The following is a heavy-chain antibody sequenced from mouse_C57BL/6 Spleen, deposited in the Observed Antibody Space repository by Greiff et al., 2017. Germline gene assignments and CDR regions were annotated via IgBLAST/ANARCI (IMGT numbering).Heavy chain of an antibody. CDR2: IWRGGST. Sequence: VQLQQSGPGLVQPSQSLSITCTVSGFSLTSYGVHWVRQSPGKGLEWLGVIWRGGSTDYNAAFMSRLSITKDNSKSKVFFKMNSLQADDTAIYYCAGFAVVAGDAMDYWGQGTSVTVSS. CDR1: GFSLTSYG. V-gene: IGHV2-5*01. CDR3: AGFAVVAGDAMDY. D-gene: IGHD1-1*01. J-gene: IGHJ4*01.